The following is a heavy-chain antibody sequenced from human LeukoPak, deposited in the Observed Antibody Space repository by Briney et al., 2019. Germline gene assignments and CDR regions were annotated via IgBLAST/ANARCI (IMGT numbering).Heavy chain of an antibody. J-gene: IGHJ4*02. D-gene: IGHD3-16*02. CDR3: ASFPLRLGELSRDY. CDR2: SSAYNGNT. CDR1: GYTFTSYG. V-gene: IGHV1-18*01. Sequence: ASVKVSCKASGYTFTSYGISWVRQAPGQGLEWMGWSSAYNGNTNYAQKLQGRVTMTTDTSTSTAYMELRSLRSDDTAVYYCASFPLRLGELSRDYWGQGTLVTVSS.